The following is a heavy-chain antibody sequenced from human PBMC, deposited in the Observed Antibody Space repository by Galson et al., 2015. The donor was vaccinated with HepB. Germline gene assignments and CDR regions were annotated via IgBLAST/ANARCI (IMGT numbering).Heavy chain of an antibody. D-gene: IGHD3-3*01. CDR3: ARAPNPRFWSGYDDY. Sequence: SLRLSCAASGFIVSRNYMSWVRQAPGKGLEWVSYISSGSDIIYYADSVKGRFTISRDNAKNSLYLQMNSLRAEDTAVYYCARAPNPRFWSGYDDYWGQGTLVTVSS. CDR2: ISSGSDII. CDR1: GFIVSRNY. J-gene: IGHJ4*02. V-gene: IGHV3-48*04.